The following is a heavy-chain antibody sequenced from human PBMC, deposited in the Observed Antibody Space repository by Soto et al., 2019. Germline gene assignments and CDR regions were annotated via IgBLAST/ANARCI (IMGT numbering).Heavy chain of an antibody. Sequence: QVKLQESGPGLLKPSETLSLTCTVSGGSISSYYWTWIRQTPGKGLEWIGYINYSGRTNYNPSLKSRVTISVDTPKNHFSLKLTSVTAADTAVYYCARQRWFGESPDYRGQGTLVTVSS. D-gene: IGHD3-10*01. J-gene: IGHJ4*02. V-gene: IGHV4-59*08. CDR3: ARQRWFGESPDY. CDR2: INYSGRT. CDR1: GGSISSYY.